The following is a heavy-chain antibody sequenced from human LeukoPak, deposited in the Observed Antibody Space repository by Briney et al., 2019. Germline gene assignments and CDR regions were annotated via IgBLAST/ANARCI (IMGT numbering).Heavy chain of an antibody. D-gene: IGHD3-22*01. Sequence: GGSVRLSCAASGFTFSSYAMSWVRQAPGKGLEWVSAISGSGGATYYADSVKGRFTISRDNSKNTLYLQMNSLRAEDTAVFYCAKEGGRYYDSSGNYWGQGALVTVSS. CDR2: ISGSGGAT. CDR1: GFTFSSYA. CDR3: AKEGGRYYDSSGNY. J-gene: IGHJ4*02. V-gene: IGHV3-23*01.